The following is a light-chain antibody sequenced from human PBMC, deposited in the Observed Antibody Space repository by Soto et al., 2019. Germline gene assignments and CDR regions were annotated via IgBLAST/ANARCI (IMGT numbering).Light chain of an antibody. Sequence: DIQMTQSPSTLSASVGDRVTITCRASQSISSWLAWYQQKPGKAPKLLIYKASSLESGVPSRFSGSGSGTEFTLTFSRLQPDDSATYYCQQYLSWTFGQGTKVEIK. CDR1: QSISSW. J-gene: IGKJ1*01. CDR3: QQYLSWT. V-gene: IGKV1-5*03. CDR2: KAS.